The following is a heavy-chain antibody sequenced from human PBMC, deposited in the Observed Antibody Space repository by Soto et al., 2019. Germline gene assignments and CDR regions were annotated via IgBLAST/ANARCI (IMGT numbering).Heavy chain of an antibody. V-gene: IGHV1-3*01. CDR3: ARRGVRGVVDY. CDR2: INAGNGNT. Sequence: QVQLVQSGAEVKKPGASVKVSCKASGYTFTSYAMHWVRQAHGQRLEWMGWINAGNGNTKYSQKLQGRVTITRDTSASPAYMELSSLRSEDTAVYYCARRGVRGVVDYWGQGPLVTVSS. D-gene: IGHD3-10*01. J-gene: IGHJ4*02. CDR1: GYTFTSYA.